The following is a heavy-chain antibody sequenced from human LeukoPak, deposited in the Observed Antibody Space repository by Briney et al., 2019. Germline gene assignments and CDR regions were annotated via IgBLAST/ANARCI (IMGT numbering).Heavy chain of an antibody. CDR1: GGSFSGYY. D-gene: IGHD6-13*01. CDR3: ARGRSWYSSSWYGAY. CDR2: INHSGST. V-gene: IGHV4-34*01. Sequence: SETLSLTCAVYGGSFSGYYWSWIRQPPGKGLEWIGEINHSGSTNYNPSLKSRVTISVDTSKNQFSLKLSSVTAADTAVYYCARGRSWYSSSWYGAYWGQGTLVTVSS. J-gene: IGHJ4*02.